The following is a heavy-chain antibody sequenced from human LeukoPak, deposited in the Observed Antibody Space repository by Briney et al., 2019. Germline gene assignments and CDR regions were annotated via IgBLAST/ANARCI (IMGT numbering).Heavy chain of an antibody. D-gene: IGHD5-24*01. Sequence: GGSLRLSCAASEFMFSSNWMSWVRLAPGKGLEWVANIKEDGTETYYVDSVKGRFTTSRDNAKNSLYLQMNSLRVEDTAVYYCAKEGRSLQTYWGQGTLVTVSS. CDR1: EFMFSSNW. CDR3: AKEGRSLQTY. CDR2: IKEDGTET. V-gene: IGHV3-7*03. J-gene: IGHJ4*02.